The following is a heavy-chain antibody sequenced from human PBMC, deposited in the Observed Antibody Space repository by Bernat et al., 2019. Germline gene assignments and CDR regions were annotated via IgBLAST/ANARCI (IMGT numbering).Heavy chain of an antibody. CDR2: IYYSGST. J-gene: IGHJ4*02. V-gene: IGHV4-39*01. Sequence: QLQLQESGPGLVKPSETLSLTCTVSGGSISSSSYYWGWIRQPPGKGLEWIGSIYYSGSTYYNPSLKSRVTISVDTSKNQFSLKLSSVTAADTAVYYCARRGDYYDSSGYSFDYWGQGTLVTVSS. CDR1: GGSISSSSYY. CDR3: ARRGDYYDSSGYSFDY. D-gene: IGHD3-22*01.